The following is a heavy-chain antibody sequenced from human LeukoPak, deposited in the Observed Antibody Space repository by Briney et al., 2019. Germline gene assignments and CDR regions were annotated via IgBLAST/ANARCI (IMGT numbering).Heavy chain of an antibody. CDR2: ISAYNGNT. CDR1: GYTFTSYG. CDR3: ARDLDMRRIVDY. J-gene: IGHJ4*02. V-gene: IGHV1-18*01. D-gene: IGHD2-2*03. Sequence: ASVKVSCKASGYTFTSYGISWVRQAPGQGLEWLGWISAYNGNTNYAQKLQGRVTMTTDTSTSTAYMELRSLRSDDTAVYYCARDLDMRRIVDYWGQGTLVTVSS.